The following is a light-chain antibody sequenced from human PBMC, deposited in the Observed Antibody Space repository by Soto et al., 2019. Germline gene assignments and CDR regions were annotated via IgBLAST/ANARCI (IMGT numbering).Light chain of an antibody. Sequence: EIVLTQSPGTLSLSPGERATLSCRASQSVQFNYVAWYQQKPGQAPRLLIYGASSRATGISDRFSGSGSGTDFTLTISRLEPEDFAVYYCQHYGASPWTFGQGTKVDIK. CDR3: QHYGASPWT. CDR2: GAS. CDR1: QSVQFNY. J-gene: IGKJ1*01. V-gene: IGKV3-20*01.